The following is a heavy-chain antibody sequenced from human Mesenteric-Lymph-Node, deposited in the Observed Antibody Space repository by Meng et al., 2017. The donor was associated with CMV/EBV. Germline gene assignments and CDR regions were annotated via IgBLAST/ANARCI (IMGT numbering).Heavy chain of an antibody. CDR2: IYYSGST. D-gene: IGHD2-2*01. CDR1: GSYY. Sequence: GSYYWSWIRQPPGKGLEWIGYIYYSGSTNYNPSLKSRVTISVDTSKNQFSLKLSSVTAADTAVYYCARGEDIVVVPAAYYYYGMDVWGQGTTVTVSS. J-gene: IGHJ6*02. CDR3: ARGEDIVVVPAAYYYYGMDV. V-gene: IGHV4-61*01.